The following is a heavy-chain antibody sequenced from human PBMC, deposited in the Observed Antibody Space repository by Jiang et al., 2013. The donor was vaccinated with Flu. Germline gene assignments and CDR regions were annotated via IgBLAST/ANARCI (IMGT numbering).Heavy chain of an antibody. CDR3: ARENQGAGSDS. CDR2: SGGNA. D-gene: IGHD3-10*01. V-gene: IGHV3-23*01. J-gene: IGHJ4*02. Sequence: SGGNAYYADSVKGRFTMSRDNSQNTVFLQMNSLRAADTAVYYCARENQGAGSDSWGQGTLVTVSS.